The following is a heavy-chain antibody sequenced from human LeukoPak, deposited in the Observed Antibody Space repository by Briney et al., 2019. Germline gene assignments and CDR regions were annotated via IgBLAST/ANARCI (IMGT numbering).Heavy chain of an antibody. D-gene: IGHD3-10*01. Sequence: GGSLRLSCVGAGFPFSDFHISWIRQAPGKGLHGVSYITCCGGFKYYPDSLNGRFSISRDDSNNYVFLQMKSLRVEDKAAYYCARVRPGSSGSYYCTYWGQGTLVTVSS. V-gene: IGHV3-11*04. J-gene: IGHJ4*02. CDR2: ITCCGGFK. CDR3: ARVRPGSSGSYYCTY. CDR1: GFPFSDFH.